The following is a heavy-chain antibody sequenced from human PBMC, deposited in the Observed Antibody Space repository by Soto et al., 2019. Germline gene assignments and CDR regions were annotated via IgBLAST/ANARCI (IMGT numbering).Heavy chain of an antibody. Sequence: SETLSLTCNVSGGSISTFYWNWIRQSAEKGLEWIGRVYITGSTDYHPSLKSRVTMSVDTSKNQFSLKMTSVTAADTAVYYCARGGRDGFDIWGQGTRVTVSS. CDR2: VYITGST. CDR3: ARGGRDGFDI. V-gene: IGHV4-4*07. J-gene: IGHJ3*02. CDR1: GGSISTFY.